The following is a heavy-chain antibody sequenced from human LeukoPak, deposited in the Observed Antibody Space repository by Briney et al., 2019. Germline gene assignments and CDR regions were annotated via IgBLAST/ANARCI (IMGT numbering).Heavy chain of an antibody. D-gene: IGHD5-18*01. V-gene: IGHV3-66*02. CDR1: GFTVSSNY. CDR2: IYSGGST. Sequence: GGSLRLCCAASGFTVSSNYMSWVRQAPGKGLEWVSVIYSGGSTYYADSVKGRFTISRDNSKNTLYLQMNSLRAEDTAVYYCARDSLDTAMIDYWGQGTLVTVSS. J-gene: IGHJ4*02. CDR3: ARDSLDTAMIDY.